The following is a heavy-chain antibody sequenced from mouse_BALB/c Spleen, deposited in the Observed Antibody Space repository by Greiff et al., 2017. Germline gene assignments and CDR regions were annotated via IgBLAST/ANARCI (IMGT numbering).Heavy chain of an antibody. Sequence: EVKLEESGGGLVKPGGSLKLSCAASGFTFSSYAMSWVRQSPEKRLEWVAEISSGGSYTYYPDTVTGRFTISRDNAKNTLYLEMSSLRSEDTAMYYCAKRTATRYFDVWGSGTTVTVSS. CDR2: ISSGGSYT. CDR1: GFTFSSYA. D-gene: IGHD1-2*01. J-gene: IGHJ1*01. CDR3: AKRTATRYFDV. V-gene: IGHV5-9-4*01.